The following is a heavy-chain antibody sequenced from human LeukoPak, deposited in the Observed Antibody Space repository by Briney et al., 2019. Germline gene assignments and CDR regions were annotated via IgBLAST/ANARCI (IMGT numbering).Heavy chain of an antibody. CDR3: ARDQVGAAGYYFDY. D-gene: IGHD1-26*01. CDR2: INWNGGST. CDR1: GFTFDDYG. J-gene: IGHJ4*02. Sequence: GGSLKLSCAASGFTFDDYGLSWVRQAPGKGLEWVSGINWNGGSTGYADSVRGRFTISRDNAKNSLYLQMNSLRAEDTALYYCARDQVGAAGYYFDYWGQGTLVTVSS. V-gene: IGHV3-20*04.